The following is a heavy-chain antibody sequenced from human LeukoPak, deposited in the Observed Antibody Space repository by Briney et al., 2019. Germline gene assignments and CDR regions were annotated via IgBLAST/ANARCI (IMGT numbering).Heavy chain of an antibody. Sequence: SETLSLTCTVSGGSISSYYWSWIRQPAGKGREWIGRIHTSGSTNYNPSLKSRVNMSVDTSKNQFSLKLSSVTAADTAVYYCARDRYYYDISGYFNWFDPWGQGTLVTVSS. CDR2: IHTSGST. D-gene: IGHD3-22*01. CDR1: GGSISSYY. J-gene: IGHJ5*02. V-gene: IGHV4-4*07. CDR3: ARDRYYYDISGYFNWFDP.